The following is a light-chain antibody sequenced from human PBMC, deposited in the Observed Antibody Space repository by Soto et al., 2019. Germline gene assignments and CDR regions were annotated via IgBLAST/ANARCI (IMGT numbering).Light chain of an antibody. CDR1: SSDVGGFDY. Sequence: QSALTQPPSASGSPGQSVTISCTGTSSDVGGFDYVSWYQHHPGKAPKLLIYDVTKRPSGVPHRFSGSKSANTASLTISGLQADDEAEYYCNSYTRGSTRYVFGTGTKVTVL. J-gene: IGLJ1*01. CDR2: DVT. CDR3: NSYTRGSTRYV. V-gene: IGLV2-8*01.